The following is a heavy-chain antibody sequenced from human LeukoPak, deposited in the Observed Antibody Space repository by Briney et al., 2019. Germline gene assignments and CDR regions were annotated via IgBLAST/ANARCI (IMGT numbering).Heavy chain of an antibody. CDR3: ATYDQKLAFDN. CDR1: GGSMSSYY. J-gene: IGHJ4*02. CDR2: MYTDGST. V-gene: IGHV4-4*07. D-gene: IGHD6-13*01. Sequence: SETLSLTCIVSGGSMSSYYWSWIRQPAGKGLEGIGRMYTDGSTNYNPFLNSRVTMSVDTSKKHFSLRLNSVTAADTAVYYCATYDQKLAFDNWGQGTLVTVSS.